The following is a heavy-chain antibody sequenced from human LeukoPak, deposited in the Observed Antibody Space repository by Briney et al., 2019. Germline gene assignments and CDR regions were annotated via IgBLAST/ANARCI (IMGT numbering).Heavy chain of an antibody. CDR2: VNHSGNT. CDR1: GGSFSGYY. Sequence: SETLSLTCAVYGGSFSGYYWSWIRQAPGKGLEWIGEVNHSGNTNYNPSLKSRVTISVDTSKNQFSLKLSSVTAADTAVYYCVTEPGYCTGGRCYGGWFDPWGQGTLVTVSS. D-gene: IGHD2-15*01. J-gene: IGHJ5*02. CDR3: VTEPGYCTGGRCYGGWFDP. V-gene: IGHV4-34*01.